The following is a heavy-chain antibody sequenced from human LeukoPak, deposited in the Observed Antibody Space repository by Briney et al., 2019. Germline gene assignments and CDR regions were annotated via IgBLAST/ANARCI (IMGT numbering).Heavy chain of an antibody. Sequence: GGSLRLSCAASGFTFSTYTMNWVRQAPGKGLEWISYISTDGDTMYYADSVKGRFTISRDNAKNSLYLQMNSLRAEDTAVYYCQRKGFDYWGQGTLVTVSS. CDR1: GFTFSTYT. V-gene: IGHV3-48*01. J-gene: IGHJ4*02. CDR3: QRKGFDY. CDR2: ISTDGDTM.